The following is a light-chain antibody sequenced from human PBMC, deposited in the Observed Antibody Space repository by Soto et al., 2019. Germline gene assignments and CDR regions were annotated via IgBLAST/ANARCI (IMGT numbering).Light chain of an antibody. CDR1: QSISSW. CDR2: DAS. Sequence: DIQMTQSPSTLSASVGDRVTITCRASQSISSWLSWYQQKPGKAPKLLLYDASSLESGVLSRFSGIGSGPEFTLTISCVQPDVFATYYCQQYNSYYVFGQGTKVEIK. CDR3: QQYNSYYV. J-gene: IGKJ1*01. V-gene: IGKV1-5*01.